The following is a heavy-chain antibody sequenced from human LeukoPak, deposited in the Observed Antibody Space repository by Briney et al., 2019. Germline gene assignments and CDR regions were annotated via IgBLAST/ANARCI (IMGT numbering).Heavy chain of an antibody. CDR1: GFTFSSYA. CDR3: ARDGQDYYYMTS. CDR2: ISYDGSNK. Sequence: GGSLRLSCAASGFTFSSYAMHWVRQAPGKGLEWVAVISYDGSNKYYADSVKGRFTISRDNSKNTLYLQMNSLRAEDTAVYYCARDGQDYYYMTSGAKGPRSPSP. J-gene: IGHJ6*03. V-gene: IGHV3-30*04.